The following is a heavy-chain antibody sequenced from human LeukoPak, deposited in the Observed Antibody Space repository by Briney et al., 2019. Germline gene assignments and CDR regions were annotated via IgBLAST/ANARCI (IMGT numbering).Heavy chain of an antibody. CDR3: ARSHQGGRFSNNWFDP. J-gene: IGHJ5*02. CDR1: GYTFTTYG. Sequence: ASVKVSCKASGYTFTTYGITWVRQAPGQGLEWMGWISAYNANTNYAQKFQGRVTMTTDTSTSTAYMELSSLRSEDTAVYYCARSHQGGRFSNNWFDPWGQGTLVTVSS. CDR2: ISAYNANT. D-gene: IGHD3-3*01. V-gene: IGHV1-18*01.